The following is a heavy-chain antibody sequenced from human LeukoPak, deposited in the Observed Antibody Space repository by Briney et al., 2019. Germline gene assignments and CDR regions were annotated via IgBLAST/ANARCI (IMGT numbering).Heavy chain of an antibody. CDR2: ISYDGSNK. D-gene: IGHD2-2*02. Sequence: GGSLRLSCAASGFPFSNYNTNWVRQAPGKGLEWVAVISYDGSNKYYADSVKGRFTISRDNSKNTLYLQMNSLRAEDTAVYYCARAARKCSSTSCYTAYFDYWGQGTLVTVSS. CDR3: ARAARKCSSTSCYTAYFDY. J-gene: IGHJ4*02. V-gene: IGHV3-30-3*01. CDR1: GFPFSNYN.